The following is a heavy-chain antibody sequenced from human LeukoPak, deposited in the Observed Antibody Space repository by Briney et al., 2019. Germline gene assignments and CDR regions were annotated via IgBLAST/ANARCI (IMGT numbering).Heavy chain of an antibody. CDR2: FSGSGGST. V-gene: IGHV3-23*01. D-gene: IGHD2-15*01. Sequence: PGGSLRLSCAASGFTFSSYAMSWVRQAPGKGLEWVSTFSGSGGSTHYADSVKGRFTISRDNSKNMLYLQMNSLRAEDTAVYYCARDWTPGYCSGGSCFDAFDIWGQGTMVTVSS. CDR3: ARDWTPGYCSGGSCFDAFDI. CDR1: GFTFSSYA. J-gene: IGHJ3*02.